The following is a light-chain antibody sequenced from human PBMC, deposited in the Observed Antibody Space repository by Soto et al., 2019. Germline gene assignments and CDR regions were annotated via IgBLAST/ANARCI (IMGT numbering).Light chain of an antibody. J-gene: IGKJ1*01. CDR2: GAS. Sequence: EIVMTQSPATLSGSPGERATLSCRASQSVNSLLAWYHQKPGQAPRLLIYGASTRATGIPARFSGSGSGTEFTLTISSLQPEDFAVYFCQQYNSWPRTFGQGTKVEVK. V-gene: IGKV3-15*01. CDR3: QQYNSWPRT. CDR1: QSVNSL.